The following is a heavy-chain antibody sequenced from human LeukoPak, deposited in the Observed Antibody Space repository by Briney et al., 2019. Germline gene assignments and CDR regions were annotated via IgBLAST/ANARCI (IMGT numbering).Heavy chain of an antibody. V-gene: IGHV3-48*01. D-gene: IGHD3/OR15-3a*01. CDR3: ARSRGPPGY. CDR2: IISISITI. J-gene: IGHJ4*02. Sequence: HPGGSLRLSCAASGFTFSSYSMTWVRQAPGKAREGVSYIISISITIYYADSVKARFTISRDNAKNSLYLQMNSLRAEDTAVYYCARSRGPPGYWGQGTLVTVSS. CDR1: GFTFSSYS.